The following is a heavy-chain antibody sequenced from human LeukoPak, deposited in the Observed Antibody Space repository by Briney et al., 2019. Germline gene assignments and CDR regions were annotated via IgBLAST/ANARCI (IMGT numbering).Heavy chain of an antibody. V-gene: IGHV1-18*01. CDR2: ISVNNGGT. D-gene: IGHD3-9*01. CDR3: ATATQSRGYFLH. Sequence: ASVKVSCKASGGTFSSYAISRVRQAPGQGLEWMGWISVNNGGTNYAQSFQDRVTLTRDTSTNTAYLELRSLRSDDTAIIYCATATQSRGYFLHWGQGTLVTVSS. CDR1: GGTFSSYA. J-gene: IGHJ1*01.